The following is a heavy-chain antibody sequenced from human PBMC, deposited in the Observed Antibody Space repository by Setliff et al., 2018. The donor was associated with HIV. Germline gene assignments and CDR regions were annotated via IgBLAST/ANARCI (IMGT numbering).Heavy chain of an antibody. V-gene: IGHV4-34*09. D-gene: IGHD3-22*01. CDR1: GASFSGNY. Sequence: SETLSLTCAVYGASFSGNYWSWIRQPPGKGLEWIGEINHSGSTNYNPSLRSRGTISSDTSKNQFSLSLASVTAADTAVYYCARDNVETGGSGYAFDYWGQGALVTVSS. CDR2: INHSGST. J-gene: IGHJ4*02. CDR3: ARDNVETGGSGYAFDY.